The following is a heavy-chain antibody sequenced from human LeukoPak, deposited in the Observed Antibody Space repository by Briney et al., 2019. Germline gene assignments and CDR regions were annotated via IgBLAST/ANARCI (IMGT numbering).Heavy chain of an antibody. CDR2: IYPGDSDT. Sequence: GESLKISCKGSGYSFTSYWIGWVRPMPGKGLEWMGIIYPGDSDTRYSPSFQGQVTISADKSISTAYLQWSSLKASDTAMYYCAIVLNSGYSSGWFDYWGQGTLVTVSS. CDR1: GYSFTSYW. J-gene: IGHJ4*02. D-gene: IGHD6-19*01. V-gene: IGHV5-51*01. CDR3: AIVLNSGYSSGWFDY.